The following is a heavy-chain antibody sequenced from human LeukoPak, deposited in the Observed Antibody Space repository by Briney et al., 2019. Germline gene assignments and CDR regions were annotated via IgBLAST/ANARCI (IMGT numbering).Heavy chain of an antibody. J-gene: IGHJ6*03. D-gene: IGHD6-25*01. V-gene: IGHV3-30*02. Sequence: GGSLRLSCAASGFNFNTYGMYWVRQAPGKGLEWVAFIRYDETNVYYADSVKGRFTISRDNSKNTLYLQMNSLRTEDTAVYYCAKDSRAALVGPYYMDVWGKGTTVTISS. CDR1: GFNFNTYG. CDR3: AKDSRAALVGPYYMDV. CDR2: IRYDETNV.